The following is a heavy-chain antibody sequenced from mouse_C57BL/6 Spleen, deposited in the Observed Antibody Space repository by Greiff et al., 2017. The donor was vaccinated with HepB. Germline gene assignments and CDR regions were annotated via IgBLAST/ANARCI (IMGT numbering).Heavy chain of an antibody. J-gene: IGHJ4*01. CDR1: GFSLTSYG. Sequence: VQLQQSGPGLVQPSQSLSITCTVSGFSLTSYGVHWVRQSPGKGLEWLGVIWSGGSTDYNAAFITRLSIIKDNSKSQVFLKMNSLQADDTAIYYCARNWYNYAMDYWGQGTSVTVSS. CDR3: ARNWYNYAMDY. V-gene: IGHV2-2*01. D-gene: IGHD1-1*02. CDR2: IWSGGST.